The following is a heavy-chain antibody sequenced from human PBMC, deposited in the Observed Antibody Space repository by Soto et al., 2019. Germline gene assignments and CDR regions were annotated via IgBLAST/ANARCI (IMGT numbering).Heavy chain of an antibody. V-gene: IGHV4-61*01. D-gene: IGHD2-2*02. CDR3: AREYHP. CDR1: GGSVSTGSYY. CDR2: IYYSGST. Sequence: QVQLQESGPGLVKPSETLYLTCTVSGGSVSTGSYYWTWIRQPPGKGLEGIGHIYYSGSTNYNPSRKSRVTISLDTSRNQFALKLSSVTAADTAVYYCAREYHPWGQGTLVTVSS. J-gene: IGHJ5*02.